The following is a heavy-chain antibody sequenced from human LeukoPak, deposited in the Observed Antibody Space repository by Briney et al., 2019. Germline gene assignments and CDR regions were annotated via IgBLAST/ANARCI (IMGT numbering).Heavy chain of an antibody. Sequence: PGRSLRLSCAAPGFTFSSYAMHWVRQAPGKGLEWGAVISYDGSNKYYADTVKGRFTISRDNSKNTLYLQMNSPRAEDTAVYYCARSRYSYGPSDFDYWGQGTLVTVSS. CDR3: ARSRYSYGPSDFDY. CDR1: GFTFSSYA. V-gene: IGHV3-30*04. D-gene: IGHD5-18*01. CDR2: ISYDGSNK. J-gene: IGHJ4*02.